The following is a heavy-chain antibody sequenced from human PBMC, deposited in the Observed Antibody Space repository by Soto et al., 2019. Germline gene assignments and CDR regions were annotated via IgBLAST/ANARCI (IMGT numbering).Heavy chain of an antibody. J-gene: IGHJ6*02. CDR1: GFTFSSYG. CDR3: AKDRIAAAGSYYYGMDV. D-gene: IGHD6-13*01. V-gene: IGHV3-30*18. Sequence: PGGSLRLSCAASGFTFSSYGMHWVRQAPGKGLEWVAVISYDGSNKYYADSVKGRFTISRDNSKNTLYLQMNSLRAEDTAVYYCAKDRIAAAGSYYYGMDVWGQGTTVTVSS. CDR2: ISYDGSNK.